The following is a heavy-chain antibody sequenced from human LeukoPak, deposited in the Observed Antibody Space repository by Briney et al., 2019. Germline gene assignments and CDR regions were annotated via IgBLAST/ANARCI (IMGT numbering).Heavy chain of an antibody. Sequence: ASVKVSCKASGYTFTSYGISWVRQASGQGLEWVGWISAYNGNTNYAQKLQGRVTMTTDTSTSTAYMELRSLRSDDTAVYYCARGGTYHYDSSGYYEALDYWGQGTLVTVAS. J-gene: IGHJ4*02. CDR1: GYTFTSYG. CDR2: ISAYNGNT. D-gene: IGHD3-22*01. CDR3: ARGGTYHYDSSGYYEALDY. V-gene: IGHV1-18*01.